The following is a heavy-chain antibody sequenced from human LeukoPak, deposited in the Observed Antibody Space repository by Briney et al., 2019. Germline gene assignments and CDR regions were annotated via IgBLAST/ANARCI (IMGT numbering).Heavy chain of an antibody. J-gene: IGHJ4*02. CDR1: GFTFSTYG. D-gene: IGHD6-19*01. Sequence: SRGSLRLSCAASGFTFSTYGMHWVRQAPGKGLEWVALISYHGSNKYYADSVKGRFTIFRDNSKNTLYLQMESLRVEDTAVYFCAKELTGWFFDHWGQGTLVSVSS. CDR3: AKELTGWFFDH. CDR2: ISYHGSNK. V-gene: IGHV3-30*18.